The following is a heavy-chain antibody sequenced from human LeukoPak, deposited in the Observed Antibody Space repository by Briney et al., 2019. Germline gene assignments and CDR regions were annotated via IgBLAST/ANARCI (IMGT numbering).Heavy chain of an antibody. D-gene: IGHD6-19*01. CDR2: IKEDGSVK. J-gene: IGHJ4*02. Sequence: GGSLRLSCTASGFTFSSHWMSWVRQPPGKGLEWVANIKEDGSVKYYVDSVKGRFTISRDNTKNALYLQMNSLRADDTAVYFCARDSTWLLDYWGQGTLITVSS. V-gene: IGHV3-7*03. CDR1: GFTFSSHW. CDR3: ARDSTWLLDY.